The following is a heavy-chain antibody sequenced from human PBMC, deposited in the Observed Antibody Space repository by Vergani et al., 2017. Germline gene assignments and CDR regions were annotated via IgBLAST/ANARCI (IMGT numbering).Heavy chain of an antibody. V-gene: IGHV4-34*01. CDR1: GESFSGYY. D-gene: IGHD6-13*01. CDR2: INHGGST. CDR3: ARLSLGSTSDY. J-gene: IGHJ4*02. Sequence: QVQLQQWGAGLLKPPETLSLTCAVYGESFSGYYWSWIRQPPGKGLEWIGEINHGGSTNYSPSLKSRVTISVDTSKNQFSLKLNSVTAADTAVYYCARLSLGSTSDYWGQGTLVTVSS.